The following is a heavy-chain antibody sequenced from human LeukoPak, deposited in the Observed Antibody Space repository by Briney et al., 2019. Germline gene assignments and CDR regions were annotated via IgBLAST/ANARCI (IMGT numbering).Heavy chain of an antibody. CDR2: IYTSGST. D-gene: IGHD6-13*01. Sequence: SETLSLTCTVSGASISSGSYYWSWIRQPAGKGLEWIGRIYTSGSTNYNPSLKSRVTISVDTSKNQFSLKLSSVTAADTAVYYCASSGPYSSSWYNYYYGMDVWGQGTTVTVSS. J-gene: IGHJ6*02. CDR3: ASSGPYSSSWYNYYYGMDV. V-gene: IGHV4-61*02. CDR1: GASISSGSYY.